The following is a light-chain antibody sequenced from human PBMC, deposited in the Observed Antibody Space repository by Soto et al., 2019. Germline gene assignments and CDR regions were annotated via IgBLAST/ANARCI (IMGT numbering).Light chain of an antibody. J-gene: IGKJ1*01. Sequence: EIVMTQSPATLSVSRGERATIFCRGTQSISSNNLAWYQQKPGQAPRLLICGTSTRATGIPDRFSGSGSGTDFTLIISRLEPEDFAVYYCQQYGSSRTFGQGIKVDIK. CDR1: QSISSNN. CDR2: GTS. V-gene: IGKV3-20*01. CDR3: QQYGSSRT.